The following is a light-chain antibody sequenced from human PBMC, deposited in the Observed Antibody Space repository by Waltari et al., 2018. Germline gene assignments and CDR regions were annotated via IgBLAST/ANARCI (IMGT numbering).Light chain of an antibody. CDR2: KAS. V-gene: IGKV1-5*03. Sequence: DIQMTQSPSTLSASIGDRVTFPCRASRSITSWLSWYQQKPGQAPKLLLYKASNLDSGVPARFCGSGAETEFTVTISSLQPDDLATYYCQQYDSFPYTFGQGTKLEIK. CDR3: QQYDSFPYT. J-gene: IGKJ2*01. CDR1: RSITSW.